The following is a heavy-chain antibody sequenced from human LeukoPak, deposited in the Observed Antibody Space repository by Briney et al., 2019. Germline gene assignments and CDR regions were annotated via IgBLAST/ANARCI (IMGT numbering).Heavy chain of an antibody. Sequence: GGSLKLSCSASGFTLSNYWMHWVRQGPGKGLVWVSRINPNGGSTSYADSVKGRFTISRDNAKNTLYLQMDSLRVEDTAVYYCTTLPWEAGRDYWGQGTLDTVSS. J-gene: IGHJ4*02. D-gene: IGHD6-19*01. CDR2: INPNGGST. CDR3: TTLPWEAGRDY. CDR1: GFTLSNYW. V-gene: IGHV3-74*01.